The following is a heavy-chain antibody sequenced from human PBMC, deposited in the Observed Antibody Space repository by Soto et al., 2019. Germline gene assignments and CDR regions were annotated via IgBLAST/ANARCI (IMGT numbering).Heavy chain of an antibody. CDR2: IYYSGTT. V-gene: IGHV4-61*01. D-gene: IGHD5-18*01. CDR1: GGSVSSGSYY. J-gene: IGHJ6*02. Sequence: PSETLSLTCTVSGGSVSSGSYYWTWIRQPPGKGLEWLGYIYYSGTTNYNPPLKSRITISVDTSGNQFSLKLSSVTAADTAVYFCARKYCTNTACQAHGIDVWGQGPTVTVYS. CDR3: ARKYCTNTACQAHGIDV.